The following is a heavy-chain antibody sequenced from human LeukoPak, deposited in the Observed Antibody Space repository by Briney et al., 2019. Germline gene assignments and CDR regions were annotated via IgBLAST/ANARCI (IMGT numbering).Heavy chain of an antibody. V-gene: IGHV3-30-3*01. CDR2: LSYDGSNK. J-gene: IGHJ5*02. D-gene: IGHD3-16*01. CDR1: GFTFSSYA. Sequence: GGSLRLSCAASGFTFSSYAMHWVRQAPGKGLEWVAVLSYDGSNKYYADSVKGRFTISRDNSKNTLYLQMNSLRAEDTAVYYCARDHGRLRLGESTNWFDPWGQGTLVTVSS. CDR3: ARDHGRLRLGESTNWFDP.